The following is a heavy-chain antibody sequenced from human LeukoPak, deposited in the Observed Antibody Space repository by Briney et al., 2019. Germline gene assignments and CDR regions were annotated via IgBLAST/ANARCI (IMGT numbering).Heavy chain of an antibody. D-gene: IGHD3-22*01. J-gene: IGHJ2*01. CDR3: AKETYYYDSSGYYQYWYFDL. V-gene: IGHV3-30*02. Sequence: GGSLRLSCAASGFTFSSYGMHWVRQAPGKGLEWVAFIRYDGSNKYYADSVKGRFTISRDNSKSTLYLQMNSLRAEDTAVYYCAKETYYYDSSGYYQYWYFDLWGRGTLVTVSS. CDR1: GFTFSSYG. CDR2: IRYDGSNK.